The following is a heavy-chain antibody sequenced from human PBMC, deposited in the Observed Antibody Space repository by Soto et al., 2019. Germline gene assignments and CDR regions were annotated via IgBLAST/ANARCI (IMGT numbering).Heavy chain of an antibody. D-gene: IGHD3-22*01. CDR2: ISGSGGST. V-gene: IGHV3-23*01. J-gene: IGHJ4*02. CDR3: AEDPSYYYDSSGYYTPKAVDY. CDR1: GFTFSSYA. Sequence: EVQLLESGGGLVQPGGSLRLSCAASGFTFSSYAMSWVRQAPEKGLEWVSAISGSGGSTYYADSVKGRFTISRDNSKNTLYLQMNSLRAEDTAVYYCAEDPSYYYDSSGYYTPKAVDYWGQGTLVTVSS.